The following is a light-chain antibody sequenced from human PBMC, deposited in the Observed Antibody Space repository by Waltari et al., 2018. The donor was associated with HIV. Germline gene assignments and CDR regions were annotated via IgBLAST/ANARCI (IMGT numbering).Light chain of an antibody. J-gene: IGLJ3*02. CDR3: QSYDSSLSGSGV. CDR1: SSNIRAGYD. CDR2: GNS. V-gene: IGLV1-40*01. Sequence: QSVLTQPPSVSGAPGQRVTISCTGSSSNIRAGYDVHWYQQLPGTAPKLLIYGNSNRPSGVPDRFSGSKSGTSASLAITGLQAEDEADYYGQSYDSSLSGSGVFGGGTKLTVL.